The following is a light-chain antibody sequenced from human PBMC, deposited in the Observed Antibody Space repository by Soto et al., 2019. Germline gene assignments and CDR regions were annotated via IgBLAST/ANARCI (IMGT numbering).Light chain of an antibody. CDR2: DAS. Sequence: EIVLTPSPGTLSLSPGERVTLSCRASQSLSSGYFAWYQQKFGQAPRLLIYDASRRATGIPERCSGSGSETDFTLTISRLEPEDFALYYCQQYGSSAPITFGQGTRLEIK. V-gene: IGKV3-20*01. J-gene: IGKJ5*01. CDR1: QSLSSGY. CDR3: QQYGSSAPIT.